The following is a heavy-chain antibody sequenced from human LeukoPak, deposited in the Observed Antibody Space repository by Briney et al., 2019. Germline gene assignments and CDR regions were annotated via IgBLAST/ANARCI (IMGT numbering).Heavy chain of an antibody. D-gene: IGHD3-9*01. J-gene: IGHJ6*02. Sequence: PGGSLRLSCAASGFTFSSYAMHWVRQAPGKGLEWVAVISYDGSNKYYADSVKGRFTISRDNSKNTLYLQMNSLRAEDTAVYYCARDQILTGYYHYYYGMDVWGQGTTVTVSS. CDR3: ARDQILTGYYHYYYGMDV. V-gene: IGHV3-30-3*01. CDR1: GFTFSSYA. CDR2: ISYDGSNK.